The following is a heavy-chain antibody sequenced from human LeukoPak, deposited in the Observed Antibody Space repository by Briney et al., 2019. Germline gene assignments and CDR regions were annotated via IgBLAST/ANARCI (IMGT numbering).Heavy chain of an antibody. J-gene: IGHJ4*02. CDR2: ISVLSGTK. V-gene: IGHV3-48*01. CDR1: GFTFSSYS. Sequence: PGGSLRLSCAAPGFTFSSYSMAWVRQTPEKGLEWVAYISVLSGTKHYADAVKNRFTVSRDNVKNSLFLQMNSLRVEDTAVYYCARDGMQVSWDYWGQGTLVTVSS. CDR3: ARDGMQVSWDY. D-gene: IGHD6-13*01.